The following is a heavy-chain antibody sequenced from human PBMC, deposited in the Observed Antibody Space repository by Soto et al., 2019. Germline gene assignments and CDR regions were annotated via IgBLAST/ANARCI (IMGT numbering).Heavy chain of an antibody. CDR3: ARGGVVVPQNDAFDI. CDR2: IWYDGSNK. D-gene: IGHD2-15*01. J-gene: IGHJ3*02. CDR1: GFTFSSYG. V-gene: IGHV3-33*01. Sequence: QVQLVESGGGVVQPGRSLRLSCAASGFTFSSYGMHWVRQAPGKGLEWVAVIWYDGSNKYYADSVKGRFTISRDNSKNTLYLQMNSLRAEDTAVYYCARGGVVVPQNDAFDIWGQGTMVTVSS.